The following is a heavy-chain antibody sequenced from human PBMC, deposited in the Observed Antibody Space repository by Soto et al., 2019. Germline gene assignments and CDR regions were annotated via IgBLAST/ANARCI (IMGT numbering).Heavy chain of an antibody. J-gene: IGHJ5*02. V-gene: IGHV3-11*06. CDR2: VCPESRYP. Sequence: GGSRTLSCAVSGFTFGDSYMSWIRQAPGKGLEWPAYVCPESRYPAEADSVNGRFTISTDNAKRSLYLQMIIRTADHTAIYYCVRGGGGGLFDPWGQGTMVTVSS. CDR1: GFTFGDSY. D-gene: IGHD2-15*01. CDR3: VRGGGGGLFDP.